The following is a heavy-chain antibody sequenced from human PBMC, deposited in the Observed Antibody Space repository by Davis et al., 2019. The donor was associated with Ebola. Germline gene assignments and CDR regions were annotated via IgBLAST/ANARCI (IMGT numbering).Heavy chain of an antibody. CDR1: GFTFSNYW. J-gene: IGHJ4*02. CDR3: ARDASWSFDS. V-gene: IGHV3-7*01. D-gene: IGHD2-8*01. Sequence: PGGSLRLSCAASGFTFSNYWMAWGRQAPGKGLEWVANIKEDGSKKQYVDSLKGRFTISRDNAKKSLHLEVNSLRFDDTAVYYCARDASWSFDSWGQGTLVTVSS. CDR2: IKEDGSKK.